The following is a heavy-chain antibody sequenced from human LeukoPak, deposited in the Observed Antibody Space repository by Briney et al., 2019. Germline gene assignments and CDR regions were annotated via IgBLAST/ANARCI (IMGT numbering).Heavy chain of an antibody. CDR2: ISGSGGSK. J-gene: IGHJ6*02. CDR1: GFTFSSYA. CDR3: AKLTSAAGAYGVDV. Sequence: GGSLRLSCAASGFTFSSYAMYWVRQAPGKGLEWVSTISGSGGSKHYADSVEGRFTISRHNSKNTVYLQMNSLRAEDRAIYYCAKLTSAAGAYGVDVWGQGTTVTVSS. V-gene: IGHV3-23*01. D-gene: IGHD4/OR15-4a*01.